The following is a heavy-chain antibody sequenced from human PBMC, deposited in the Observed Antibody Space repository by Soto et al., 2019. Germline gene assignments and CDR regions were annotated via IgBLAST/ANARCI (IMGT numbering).Heavy chain of an antibody. CDR1: GFTFSSYA. CDR3: AKGSEGVVVVAAIST. J-gene: IGHJ4*02. D-gene: IGHD2-15*01. Sequence: GGSLRLSCAASGFTFSSYAMSWVRQAPGKGLEWVSAISGSGVSTYYADSVKGRFTISRDNSKNTLYLQMNSLRAEDTAVYYCAKGSEGVVVVAAISTWGQATLVTV. V-gene: IGHV3-23*01. CDR2: ISGSGVST.